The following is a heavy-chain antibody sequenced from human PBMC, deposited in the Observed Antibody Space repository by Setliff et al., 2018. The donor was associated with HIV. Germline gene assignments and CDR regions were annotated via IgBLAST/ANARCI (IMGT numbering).Heavy chain of an antibody. CDR3: ARGPQWLVQGYFGY. CDR1: GYTFTSYG. J-gene: IGHJ4*02. D-gene: IGHD6-19*01. Sequence: ASVKVSCKASGYTFTSYGISWVRQAPGQGLEWMGWISAYNGNTNYAQKLQGRVTMTTDTSTSTVYMEPRSPRSDDTAVYYCARGPQWLVQGYFGYWGQGTLVTVSS. V-gene: IGHV1-18*01. CDR2: ISAYNGNT.